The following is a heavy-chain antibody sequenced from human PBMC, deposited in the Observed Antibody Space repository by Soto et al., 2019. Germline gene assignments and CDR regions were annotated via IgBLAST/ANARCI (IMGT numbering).Heavy chain of an antibody. J-gene: IGHJ6*02. V-gene: IGHV3-64*01. Sequence: PGGSLRLSCAASGFTFSSYAMHWVRQAPGKGLEYVSAISSNGGSTYYANSVKGRFTISRDNSKNTLYLQMGSLRAEDMAVYYCARVGGPGYSSSWSLRGHYYGMDVWGQGTPVTVSS. D-gene: IGHD6-13*01. CDR1: GFTFSSYA. CDR2: ISSNGGST. CDR3: ARVGGPGYSSSWSLRGHYYGMDV.